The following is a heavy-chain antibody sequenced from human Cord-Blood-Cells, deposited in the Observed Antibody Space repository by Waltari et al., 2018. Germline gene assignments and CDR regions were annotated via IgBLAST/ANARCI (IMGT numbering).Heavy chain of an antibody. Sequence: QVQLQQWGAGLLKPSETLSLTCAVYGGSFSGYYWSWIRQPPGKGLEWIGEINHSGSTNYNPSLKSRVTISVDTSKNQFSLKLSSVTAADTAVYYCACPRGDEDAFDIWGQGTMVTVSS. D-gene: IGHD3-10*01. CDR3: ACPRGDEDAFDI. J-gene: IGHJ3*02. CDR1: GGSFSGYY. CDR2: INHSGST. V-gene: IGHV4-34*01.